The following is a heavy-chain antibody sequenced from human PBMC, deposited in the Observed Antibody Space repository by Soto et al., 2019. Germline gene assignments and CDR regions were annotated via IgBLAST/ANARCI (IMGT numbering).Heavy chain of an antibody. V-gene: IGHV1-69*12. CDR2: IIPIFGTA. Sequence: QVQLVQSGAEVKKPGSSVKVSCKASGGTFSSYAISWVRQAPGQGLEWMGGIIPIFGTANYAQKFQGRVTITADESTSTAYMELGRLWSEDTAVYYWARGLNVVVTDIFAFDIWGQGTMVTVSS. J-gene: IGHJ3*02. CDR1: GGTFSSYA. CDR3: ARGLNVVVTDIFAFDI. D-gene: IGHD2-21*02.